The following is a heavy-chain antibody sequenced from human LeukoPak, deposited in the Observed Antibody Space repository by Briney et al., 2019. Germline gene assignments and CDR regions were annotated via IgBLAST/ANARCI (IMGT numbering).Heavy chain of an antibody. Sequence: PSETLSLTCILSGVSISSYYWTWTRQPPGKGLEWIGYIYYNGSTNYNPSLKSRVAISVDTSKNHFSLKLNSVTAADTAVYYCARQSRGIAVAGLDYWGQGILGTVSS. CDR1: GVSISSYY. CDR2: IYYNGST. V-gene: IGHV4-59*08. CDR3: ARQSRGIAVAGLDY. D-gene: IGHD6-19*01. J-gene: IGHJ4*02.